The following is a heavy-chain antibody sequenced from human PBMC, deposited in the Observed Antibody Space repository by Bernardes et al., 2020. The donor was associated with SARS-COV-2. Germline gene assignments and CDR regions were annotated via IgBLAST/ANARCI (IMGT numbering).Heavy chain of an antibody. Sequence: VKVSCKASGYTFTSYGISWVRQAPGQGLEWMGWISAYNGNTNYAQKLQGRVTMTTDTSTSTAYRGLRSLRSDDTAVYYCATDFGGPIYGMDVWGQGTTGTVSS. CDR2: ISAYNGNT. J-gene: IGHJ6*02. D-gene: IGHD3-10*01. CDR3: ATDFGGPIYGMDV. CDR1: GYTFTSYG. V-gene: IGHV1-18*01.